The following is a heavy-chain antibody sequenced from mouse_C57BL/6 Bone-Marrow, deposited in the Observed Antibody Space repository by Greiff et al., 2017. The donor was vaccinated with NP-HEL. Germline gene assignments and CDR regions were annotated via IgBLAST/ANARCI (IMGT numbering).Heavy chain of an antibody. CDR1: GYTFTDYY. Sequence: VQLQQSGAELVRPGASVKLSCKASGYTFTDYYINWVKQRPGQGLEWIARIYPGSGNTYYNEKFKGKATLTAEKSSSTAYMQLSSLTSEDSAVDFCARSPTVVATGDYWGQGTTLTVSS. D-gene: IGHD1-1*01. CDR2: IYPGSGNT. V-gene: IGHV1-76*01. J-gene: IGHJ2*01. CDR3: ARSPTVVATGDY.